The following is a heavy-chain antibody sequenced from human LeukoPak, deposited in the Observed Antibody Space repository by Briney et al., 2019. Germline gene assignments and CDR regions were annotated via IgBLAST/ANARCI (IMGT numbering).Heavy chain of an antibody. CDR3: AKDSREFDY. V-gene: IGHV3-23*01. CDR2: ISGSGGST. CDR1: GLTFTSYA. Sequence: PGGSLRLSCAASGLTFTSYAMSWVRQAPGKALEWVSVISGSGGSTYYADSVKGRFTISRDNSKNTLYLQMESLRADDTAVYYCAKDSREFDYWGQGTLVTVSP. J-gene: IGHJ4*02.